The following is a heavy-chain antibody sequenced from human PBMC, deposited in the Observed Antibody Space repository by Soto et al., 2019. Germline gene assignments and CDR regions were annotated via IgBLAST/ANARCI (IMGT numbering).Heavy chain of an antibody. CDR3: ASEDTAIVPGIFES. Sequence: QVQLQESGPGLVKPSQTLSLTCTVSGGSISSGDYYWNWIRQSPGKGLEWIGYIYYSGSTYYNPSLKSQISMSIDTPKNQFSLKLSSVTAADTAMYYCASEDTAIVPGIFESWGQGTLVTVSS. V-gene: IGHV4-30-4*01. CDR1: GGSISSGDYY. J-gene: IGHJ4*02. CDR2: IYYSGST. D-gene: IGHD5-18*01.